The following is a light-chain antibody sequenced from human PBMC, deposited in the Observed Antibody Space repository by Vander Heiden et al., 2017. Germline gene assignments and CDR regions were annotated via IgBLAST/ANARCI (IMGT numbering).Light chain of an antibody. V-gene: IGLV1-40*01. CDR2: RDN. J-gene: IGLJ3*02. CDR3: QSFDTSLSASV. Sequence: QSVLAQPPSVSGAPGQRVTISCTGSSSNIGAFYAVHWYQHVPGTAPKLLIYRDNNRPSGVPDRFSGSKAGSSAFLAITGLQAEDEADYYCQSFDTSLSASVFGGGTKLTVL. CDR1: SSNIGAFYA.